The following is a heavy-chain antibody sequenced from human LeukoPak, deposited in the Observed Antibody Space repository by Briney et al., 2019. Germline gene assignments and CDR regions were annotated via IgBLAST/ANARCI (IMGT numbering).Heavy chain of an antibody. J-gene: IGHJ4*02. CDR2: ISGSADNT. V-gene: IGHV3-23*01. CDR1: GFTLSSYA. Sequence: GESLRLSCTASGFTLSSYAMSWVRQAPGEGLEWVSTISGSADNTNYAEAVKGRFTISRDNSKNTMYLQMNSLRAEDTAVYYCAKQGFGCWGQGTLVTVSS. CDR3: AKQGFGC.